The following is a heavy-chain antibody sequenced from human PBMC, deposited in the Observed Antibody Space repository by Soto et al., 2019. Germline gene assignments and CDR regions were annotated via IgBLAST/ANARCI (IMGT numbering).Heavy chain of an antibody. Sequence: SLRLSCAASGFTFSSYAMHWVRQAPGKGLEWVAVISYDGSNKYYADSVKGRFTISRDNSKNTLYLQMNSLRAEDTAVYYCARDPLWFGEPYFDYWGQGTLVTVSS. CDR3: ARDPLWFGEPYFDY. D-gene: IGHD3-10*01. CDR2: ISYDGSNK. V-gene: IGHV3-30-3*01. CDR1: GFTFSSYA. J-gene: IGHJ4*02.